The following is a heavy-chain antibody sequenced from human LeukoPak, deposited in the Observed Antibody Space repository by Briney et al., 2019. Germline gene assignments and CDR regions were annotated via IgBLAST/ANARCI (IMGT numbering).Heavy chain of an antibody. Sequence: VASVKVSCKASGGTFSSYAISWVRQAPGQGLEWMGRIIPIFGIANYAQKFQGRVTITADKSTSTAYMELSSLRSEGTAVYYCARDGRGYSGYDYVRYWGQGTLVTVSS. CDR2: IIPIFGIA. J-gene: IGHJ4*02. CDR3: ARDGRGYSGYDYVRY. CDR1: GGTFSSYA. D-gene: IGHD5-12*01. V-gene: IGHV1-69*04.